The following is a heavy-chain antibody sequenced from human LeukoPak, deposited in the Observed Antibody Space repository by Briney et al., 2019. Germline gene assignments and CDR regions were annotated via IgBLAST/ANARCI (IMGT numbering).Heavy chain of an antibody. CDR2: ISSSSSYI. J-gene: IGHJ4*02. Sequence: PGGSLRLSCAASGFTFSSYSMNWVRQAPGKGLEWVSSISSSSSYIYYADSVKGRFTISRDNAKNSLYLQMNSLRAEDTAVYYCARGRASGDYYDSSGYRHFDYWGQGTLVTVSS. CDR1: GFTFSSYS. D-gene: IGHD3-22*01. CDR3: ARGRASGDYYDSSGYRHFDY. V-gene: IGHV3-21*01.